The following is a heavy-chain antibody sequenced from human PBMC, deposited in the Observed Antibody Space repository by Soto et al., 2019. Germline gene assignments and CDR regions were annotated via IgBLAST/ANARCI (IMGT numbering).Heavy chain of an antibody. CDR3: ARDQGIASSGPFDY. J-gene: IGHJ4*02. V-gene: IGHV4-59*01. D-gene: IGHD6-13*01. CDR1: GDSISNYY. CDR2: IYHSGNT. Sequence: PSETLSLTCTVSGDSISNYYWSWIRQALGKGLEWIGFIYHSGNTNYNPSLKSRVTMSIDTSKSQFSLKLNSVTAADTAVYYCARDQGIASSGPFDYWGPGTLVTVS.